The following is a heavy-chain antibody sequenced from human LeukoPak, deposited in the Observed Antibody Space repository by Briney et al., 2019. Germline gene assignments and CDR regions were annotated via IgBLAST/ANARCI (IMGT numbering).Heavy chain of an antibody. CDR2: ISYDGSNK. Sequence: GGSLRLSCAASGFTFSSYGMHWVRQAPGKGLEWVAVISYDGSNKYYADSVKGRFTISRDNTKNSLYLQMNSLRAEDTAVYYCSRDRGNNGMDVWGQGTTVTVPS. CDR3: SRDRGNNGMDV. J-gene: IGHJ6*02. D-gene: IGHD1/OR15-1a*01. V-gene: IGHV3-30*03. CDR1: GFTFSSYG.